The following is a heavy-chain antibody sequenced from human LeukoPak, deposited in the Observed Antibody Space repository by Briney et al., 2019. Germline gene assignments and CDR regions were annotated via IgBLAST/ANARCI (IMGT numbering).Heavy chain of an antibody. CDR1: GFTFSSYA. D-gene: IGHD6-19*01. CDR3: ANDRRMYSSGGYFDY. V-gene: IGHV3-23*01. J-gene: IGHJ4*02. CDR2: ISGSGGST. Sequence: GGSLRLSCAASGFTFSSYAMSWVRQAPGKGLEWVSAISGSGGSTYYADSVKGRFTISRDNSKNTLYLQMNSLRAEDTAVYYCANDRRMYSSGGYFDYWGQGTLVTVSS.